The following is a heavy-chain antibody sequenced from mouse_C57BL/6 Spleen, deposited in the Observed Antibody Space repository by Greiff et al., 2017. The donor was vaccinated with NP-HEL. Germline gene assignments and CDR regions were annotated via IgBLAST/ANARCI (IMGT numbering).Heavy chain of an antibody. CDR1: GFSLTSYG. J-gene: IGHJ3*01. Sequence: QVQLKESGPGLVQPSQSLSITCTVSGFSLTSYGLHWVRQSPGKGLEWLGVIWSGGSTDYNAAFISRLSISKDNSKSQVFFKMNSLQADDTAIYYCAREGLRLLAWFAYWGQGTLVTVSA. V-gene: IGHV2-2*01. D-gene: IGHD2-4*01. CDR2: IWSGGST. CDR3: AREGLRLLAWFAY.